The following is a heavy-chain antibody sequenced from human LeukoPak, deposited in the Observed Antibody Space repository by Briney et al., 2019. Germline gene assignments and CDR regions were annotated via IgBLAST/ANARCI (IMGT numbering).Heavy chain of an antibody. J-gene: IGHJ3*02. CDR2: ISWNSGSI. D-gene: IGHD2-15*01. CDR1: GFTFDDYA. V-gene: IGHV3-9*03. Sequence: GGSLRLSCAASGFTFDDYAMHWVRHAPGKGLEWVSGISWNSGSIGYADSVKGRFTISRDNAKNSLYLQMNSLRAEDMALYYCAKEGVLGCSGGSCYSNDAFDIWGQGTMVTVSS. CDR3: AKEGVLGCSGGSCYSNDAFDI.